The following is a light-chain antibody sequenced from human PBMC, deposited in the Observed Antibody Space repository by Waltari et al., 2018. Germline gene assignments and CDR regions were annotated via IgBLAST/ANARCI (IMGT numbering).Light chain of an antibody. J-gene: IGKJ1*01. Sequence: IVLTQSPATLSLSPGERATLSCRASQTVSTYLAWFQQKPGQAPRLRIYDASTRAPGIPARFSGSGSGTDFSLTISILEPEDFAVYYCLQRSLWPWTFGQGTKVAVK. V-gene: IGKV3-11*01. CDR2: DAS. CDR3: LQRSLWPWT. CDR1: QTVSTY.